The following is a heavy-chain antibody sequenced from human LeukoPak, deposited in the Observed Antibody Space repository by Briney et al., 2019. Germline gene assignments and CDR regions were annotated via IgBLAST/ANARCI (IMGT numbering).Heavy chain of an antibody. CDR2: ISSSSSYI. Sequence: PGGSLRLSCAASGFTFSSYSMNWVRQAPGKGLEWVSSISSSSSYIYYADSVKGRFTISRDNAKNSLYRQMNSLRAEDTAVYYCARNGGYGYYYYYMDVWGKGTTVTISS. CDR1: GFTFSSYS. J-gene: IGHJ6*03. V-gene: IGHV3-21*01. CDR3: ARNGGYGYYYYYMDV. D-gene: IGHD3-22*01.